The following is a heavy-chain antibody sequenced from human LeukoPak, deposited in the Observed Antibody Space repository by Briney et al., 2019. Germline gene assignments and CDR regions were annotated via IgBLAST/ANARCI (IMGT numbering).Heavy chain of an antibody. J-gene: IGHJ4*02. D-gene: IGHD3-22*01. V-gene: IGHV4-34*01. CDR3: ARHSAWSETSGYLPDY. Sequence: SETLSLTRAVYGGSFSGYYWSWIRQPPEKGLEWIGEINHSGSTNYNPSLKSRVTISVDTSKNQFSLKLSSVTAADTAVYYCARHSAWSETSGYLPDYWGQGTLVTVSS. CDR1: GGSFSGYY. CDR2: INHSGST.